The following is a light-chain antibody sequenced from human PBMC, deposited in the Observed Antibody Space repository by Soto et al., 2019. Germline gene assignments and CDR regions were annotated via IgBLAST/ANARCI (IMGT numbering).Light chain of an antibody. CDR1: QNIVNW. Sequence: DIQITQSPSTLSASVGDRVTITCRARQNIVNWLAWYQQKPGKAPNLLIYKTSTLQSGVPSRFSGSGSGTEFTLTISSLQPDDFATYYCQQYDSHPMYTFGQGTKVDIK. J-gene: IGKJ2*01. CDR3: QQYDSHPMYT. V-gene: IGKV1-5*03. CDR2: KTS.